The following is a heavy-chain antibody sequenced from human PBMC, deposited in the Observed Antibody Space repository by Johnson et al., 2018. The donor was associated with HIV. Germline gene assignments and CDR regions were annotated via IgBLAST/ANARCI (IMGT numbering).Heavy chain of an antibody. J-gene: IGHJ3*02. CDR3: ERDVAGSYDAFDI. Sequence: EKLVESGGGLVQPGGSLRLSCAASGFTFSSYWMSWVRQAPGKGLEWVCVMYSDGTTTYADSVKGRFTISGNNSKRTVYLQLKSLGVEDTAMYYFERDVAGSYDAFDIWGQGTMVTVSS. CDR1: GFTFSSYW. CDR2: MYSDGTT. V-gene: IGHV3-66*01. D-gene: IGHD1-1*01.